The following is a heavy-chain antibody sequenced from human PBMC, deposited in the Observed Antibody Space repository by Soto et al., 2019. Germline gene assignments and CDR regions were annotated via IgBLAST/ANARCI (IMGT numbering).Heavy chain of an antibody. Sequence: GGSLRLSCAASGFTFNIYGMHWVRQAPDKGLEWVALISYDGSNQYYADSVKGRFTISRDNSKNTLFLQMNSLRADDTAVYYCARDTSLYASGSSPPMWGQGTLVTVSS. CDR2: ISYDGSNQ. CDR1: GFTFNIYG. J-gene: IGHJ4*02. D-gene: IGHD3-10*01. V-gene: IGHV3-30*03. CDR3: ARDTSLYASGSSPPM.